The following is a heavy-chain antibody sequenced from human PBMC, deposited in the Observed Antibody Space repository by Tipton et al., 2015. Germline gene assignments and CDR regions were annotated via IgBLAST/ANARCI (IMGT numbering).Heavy chain of an antibody. CDR3: ARGAGNSSTWDFDY. CDR1: GGFISSYR. J-gene: IGHJ4*02. D-gene: IGHD6-13*01. CDR2: VNHGGSS. Sequence: TLSLTCTVSGGFISSYRWSWIRQPPGKGLEWIGEVNHGGSSNYKPSLKSRVTVSVDTSKNQFSLRVSSVTAADTAVYYCARGAGNSSTWDFDYWGQGSLVTVSS. V-gene: IGHV4-34*01.